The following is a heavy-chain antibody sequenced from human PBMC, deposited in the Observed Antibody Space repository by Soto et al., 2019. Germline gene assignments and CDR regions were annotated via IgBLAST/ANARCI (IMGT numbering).Heavy chain of an antibody. D-gene: IGHD3-16*01. Sequence: QVQLVQAGGEVKKPGASVKVSCKASGYTFTRYGFSWVRQAPRQGLEWMGWISAYNGNTNYAQKFQGRVTMTTDTSTSTDYMELRSLRSDDTAVYYCARDGGPPVDYWAQGTLVTVSS. CDR2: ISAYNGNT. CDR1: GYTFTRYG. J-gene: IGHJ4*02. V-gene: IGHV1-18*01. CDR3: ARDGGPPVDY.